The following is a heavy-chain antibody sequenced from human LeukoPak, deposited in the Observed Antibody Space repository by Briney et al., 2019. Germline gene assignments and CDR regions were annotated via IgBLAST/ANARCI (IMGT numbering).Heavy chain of an antibody. J-gene: IGHJ4*02. Sequence: PGGSLRLSRAASGFTVSSNYMSWVRQAPGKGLEWVAVISYDGSNKYYADSVKGRFTISRDNSKNTLYLQMNSLRAEDTAVYYCASGVAVAVLQTHYWGQGTLVTVSS. V-gene: IGHV3-30*03. D-gene: IGHD6-19*01. CDR3: ASGVAVAVLQTHY. CDR2: ISYDGSNK. CDR1: GFTVSSNY.